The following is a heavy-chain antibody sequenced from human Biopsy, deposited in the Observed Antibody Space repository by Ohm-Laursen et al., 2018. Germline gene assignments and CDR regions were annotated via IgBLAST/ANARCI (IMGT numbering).Heavy chain of an antibody. V-gene: IGHV1-18*01. Sequence: GPSVKVSCKASGYTFTSYGISWARQAPGQGLEWMGWINTENGNTIYAQNLQGRVTMTADTSTSTAYMEVTSLRSDDTAVYYCARAKLEPVYYYYGMDVWGQGTTVTVSS. CDR2: INTENGNT. J-gene: IGHJ6*02. CDR3: ARAKLEPVYYYYGMDV. CDR1: GYTFTSYG. D-gene: IGHD1-1*01.